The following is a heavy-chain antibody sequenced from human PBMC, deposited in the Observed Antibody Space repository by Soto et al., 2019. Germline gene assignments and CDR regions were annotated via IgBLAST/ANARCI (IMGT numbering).Heavy chain of an antibody. CDR3: ARAFFDQGSDSRGYSFDAFDF. Sequence: QVQLVQSGAEVKKPGASVKVSCKASGYTFTSSGMSWVRQAPGQGLEWMGWISAHTGSSEYAQRFQGSVTMTTDRSTSTAYMELRSLRSDDTAVYYCARAFFDQGSDSRGYSFDAFDFWGPGTLVTVSS. D-gene: IGHD3-22*01. CDR1: GYTFTSSG. CDR2: ISAHTGSS. J-gene: IGHJ3*01. V-gene: IGHV1-18*01.